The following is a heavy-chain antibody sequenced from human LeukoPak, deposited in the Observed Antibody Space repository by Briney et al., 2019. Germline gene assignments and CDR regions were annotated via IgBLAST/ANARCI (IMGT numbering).Heavy chain of an antibody. CDR1: GGSISSRSYY. J-gene: IGHJ4*02. CDR2: VYYRGST. Sequence: SETLSLTCTVSGGSISSRSYYWGWIRQPPGKGLEWIGTVYYRGSTYYSPSLKSRVTISVDTSKNQFSLKLSSVTAADTAVYYCARIGYCSDASCWGLYYFDCWGQGTLVTVSS. D-gene: IGHD2-15*01. V-gene: IGHV4-39*01. CDR3: ARIGYCSDASCWGLYYFDC.